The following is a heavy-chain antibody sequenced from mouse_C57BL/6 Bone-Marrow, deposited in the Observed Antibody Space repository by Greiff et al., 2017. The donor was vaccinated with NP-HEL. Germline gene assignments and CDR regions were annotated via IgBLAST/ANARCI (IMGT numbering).Heavy chain of an antibody. CDR3: ARTYDGYYHFDY. Sequence: LVESGPELVKPGASVKISCKASGYTFTDYYINWVKQRPGQGLEWIGWIFPGSGSTYYNEKFKGKATLTVDKSSSTAYMLLSSLTSEDSAVYFCARTYDGYYHFDYWGQGTTLTVSS. CDR1: GYTFTDYY. D-gene: IGHD2-3*01. V-gene: IGHV1-75*01. CDR2: IFPGSGST. J-gene: IGHJ2*01.